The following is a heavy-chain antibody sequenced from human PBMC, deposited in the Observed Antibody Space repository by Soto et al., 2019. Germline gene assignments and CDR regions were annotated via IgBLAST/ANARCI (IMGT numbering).Heavy chain of an antibody. CDR3: ARGRGGGYRPGIDYFDY. Sequence: QVQLGESGGGVVQPGRSLRLSCAASGFTSSHYGIHWVRQAPGKGLEWVAVIGFDGSTINYADSVKGRFTISRDNSRNTVDLEMNSLRAEDTAVYYCARGRGGGYRPGIDYFDYWGQGTLVTVSS. J-gene: IGHJ4*02. CDR1: GFTSSHYG. D-gene: IGHD5-12*01. V-gene: IGHV3-33*01. CDR2: IGFDGSTI.